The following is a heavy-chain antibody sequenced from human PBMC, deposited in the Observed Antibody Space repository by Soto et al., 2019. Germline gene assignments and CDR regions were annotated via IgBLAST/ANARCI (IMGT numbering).Heavy chain of an antibody. Sequence: QVQLVQSGAEVKKPGSSVKVSCKASGGTFSSYAISWVRQAPGQGLEWMGGIIPIFGTANYAQKFQGRVTITADESTSTAYMELSSLRSEDTAVYYCARDRYYYDSSGLGSFDPWGQGTLVTVSS. CDR1: GGTFSSYA. CDR2: IIPIFGTA. CDR3: ARDRYYYDSSGLGSFDP. V-gene: IGHV1-69*01. J-gene: IGHJ5*02. D-gene: IGHD3-22*01.